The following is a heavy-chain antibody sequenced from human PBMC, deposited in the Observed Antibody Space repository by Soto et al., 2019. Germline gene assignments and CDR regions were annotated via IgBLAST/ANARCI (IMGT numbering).Heavy chain of an antibody. V-gene: IGHV4-34*01. CDR2: INHSGST. J-gene: IGHJ5*02. CDR1: GGSFSGYY. D-gene: IGHD3-3*01. Sequence: SETLSLTCAVYGGSFSGYYWSWIRQPPGKGLEWIGEINHSGSTNYNPSLKSRVTISADTSKNQFSLNLRSVTAADTAVYYCARAEWLHWFDPWGQGTLVTVSS. CDR3: ARAEWLHWFDP.